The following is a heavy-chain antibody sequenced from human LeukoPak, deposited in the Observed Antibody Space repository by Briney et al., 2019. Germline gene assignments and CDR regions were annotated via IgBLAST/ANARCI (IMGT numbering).Heavy chain of an antibody. D-gene: IGHD6-19*01. Sequence: SETLSLTCTVSGGSISSYYWSWIRQSPGKGLEWIGYIYYSGSTNYNPSLKSRVTISVDTSKNQFSLKLSPVTAADTAVYYCARVPVAGYWYFDLWGRGTPVTVSS. J-gene: IGHJ2*01. CDR1: GGSISSYY. CDR2: IYYSGST. V-gene: IGHV4-59*01. CDR3: ARVPVAGYWYFDL.